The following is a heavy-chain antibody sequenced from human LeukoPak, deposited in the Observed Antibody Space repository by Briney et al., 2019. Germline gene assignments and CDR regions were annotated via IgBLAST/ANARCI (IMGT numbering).Heavy chain of an antibody. J-gene: IGHJ4*02. Sequence: ASVKVSCKAAGYTFTSYGISWVRQAPGQGLEWMGWISAYNGNTDYAQKLQGRVTMTTDTSTSTAYMELRSLRSDDTAVYYCARMSREPNFDYWGQGTLVTVSS. V-gene: IGHV1-18*01. CDR3: ARMSREPNFDY. CDR1: GYTFTSYG. CDR2: ISAYNGNT. D-gene: IGHD1-26*01.